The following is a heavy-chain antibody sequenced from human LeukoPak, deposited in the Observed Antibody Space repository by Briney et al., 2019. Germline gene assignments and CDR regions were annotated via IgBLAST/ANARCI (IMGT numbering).Heavy chain of an antibody. D-gene: IGHD6-19*01. J-gene: IGHJ5*02. Sequence: TGGSLRLSCAASAFTFSSYGMHWVRQAPGKGLEWVAYIQYDRTNEQYAHSVKGRFTISRDNAENSLYLQMNSLRVEDTAVYYCVREGGSDWYSGWFDPWGQGTLVTVSS. CDR2: IQYDRTNE. V-gene: IGHV3-30*02. CDR3: VREGGSDWYSGWFDP. CDR1: AFTFSSYG.